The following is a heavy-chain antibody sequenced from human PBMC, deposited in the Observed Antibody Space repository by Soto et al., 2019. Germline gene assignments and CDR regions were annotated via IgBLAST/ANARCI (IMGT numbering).Heavy chain of an antibody. CDR1: GYSISSGYY. Sequence: KPSETLSLTCAVSGYSISSGYYWGWIRQPPGKGLEWIGSIYHSGSTYYNPSLKSRVTISVDTSKNQFSLKLSSVTAADTAVYYCARAIAATGGWFDPWGQGTLVTVSS. D-gene: IGHD6-13*01. V-gene: IGHV4-38-2*01. J-gene: IGHJ5*02. CDR3: ARAIAATGGWFDP. CDR2: IYHSGST.